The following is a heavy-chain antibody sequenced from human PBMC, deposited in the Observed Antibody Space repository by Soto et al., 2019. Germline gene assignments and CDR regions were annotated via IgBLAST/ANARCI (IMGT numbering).Heavy chain of an antibody. V-gene: IGHV4-4*07. CDR1: GGSINTFY. Sequence: ASETLSLTCTVSGGSINTFYWSWVRQPAGKGLEWIGRIFSSGRTSFNPSLESRVAMSVDTSKNHFSLNLSSVTAADMAVYYCAREGSYSAYNFAHGIQLWSFDFWGQGALVTVSS. J-gene: IGHJ4*02. D-gene: IGHD5-12*01. CDR2: IFSSGRT. CDR3: AREGSYSAYNFAHGIQLWSFDF.